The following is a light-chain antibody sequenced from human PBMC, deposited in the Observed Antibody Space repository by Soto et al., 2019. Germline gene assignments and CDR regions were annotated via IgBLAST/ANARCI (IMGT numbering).Light chain of an antibody. V-gene: IGKV1-5*01. Sequence: DIQMTQSPSTLSASVGDRVTITCRASQNINRWLAWYQQKPGKAPNVLIYDASTLQGGVPSRFSGTGAGTEFTLTISNLQPDDFVAYYCQQYNSYPLTFGGGTKVDIK. CDR3: QQYNSYPLT. CDR1: QNINRW. CDR2: DAS. J-gene: IGKJ4*01.